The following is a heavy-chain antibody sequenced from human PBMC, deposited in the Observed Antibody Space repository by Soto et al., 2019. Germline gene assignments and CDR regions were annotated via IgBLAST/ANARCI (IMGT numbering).Heavy chain of an antibody. Sequence: SVKVSCKASGGTFSSYTISWVRQAPGQGLEWMGRIIPILGIANYAQKFQGRVTITADKSTSTAYMELSSLRSEDTAVYYCARGGRYFDWLFDYWGQGTLVTVSS. CDR3: ARGGRYFDWLFDY. CDR2: IIPILGIA. D-gene: IGHD3-9*01. CDR1: GGTFSSYT. V-gene: IGHV1-69*02. J-gene: IGHJ4*02.